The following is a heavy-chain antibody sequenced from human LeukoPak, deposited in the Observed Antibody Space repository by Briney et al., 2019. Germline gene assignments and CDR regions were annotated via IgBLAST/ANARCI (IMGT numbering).Heavy chain of an antibody. D-gene: IGHD5-24*01. J-gene: IGHJ4*02. CDR1: GYSISSSYY. Sequence: PSETLSLTCTVSGYSISSSYYWGWIRQPPGKGLEWIGSIYHSGSTYYNPSLKSRVTISVDTSKNQFSLKLSSVTAADTAVYYCAREREMATIISGNFDYWGQGTLVTVSS. V-gene: IGHV4-38-2*02. CDR2: IYHSGST. CDR3: AREREMATIISGNFDY.